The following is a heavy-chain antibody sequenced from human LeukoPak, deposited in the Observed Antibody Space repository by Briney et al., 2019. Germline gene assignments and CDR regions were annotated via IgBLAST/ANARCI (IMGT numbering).Heavy chain of an antibody. J-gene: IGHJ2*01. V-gene: IGHV4-30-2*01. CDR3: ARGPVHFDL. CDR2: IYHSGST. Sequence: PSQTLSLTCAVSGGSTSSGGYSWSWIRQPPGKGLEWIGYIYHSGSTYYNPSLKSRVTISVDRSKNQFSLKLSSVTAADTAVYYCARGPVHFDLWGRGTLVTVSS. CDR1: GGSTSSGGYS.